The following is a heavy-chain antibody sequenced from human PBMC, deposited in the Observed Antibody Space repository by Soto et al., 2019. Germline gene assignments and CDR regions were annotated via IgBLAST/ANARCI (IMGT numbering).Heavy chain of an antibody. J-gene: IGHJ5*02. CDR3: ARDGAPGRYFDWLPQGWFDP. Sequence: GGSLRLSCAASGFTFSSYAMSWVRQAPGKGLEWVSAISGSGGSTYYADSVKGRFTISRDNSKNTLYLQMNSLRAEDTAVYYCARDGAPGRYFDWLPQGWFDPWGQGTLVTVSS. D-gene: IGHD3-9*01. V-gene: IGHV3-23*01. CDR2: ISGSGGST. CDR1: GFTFSSYA.